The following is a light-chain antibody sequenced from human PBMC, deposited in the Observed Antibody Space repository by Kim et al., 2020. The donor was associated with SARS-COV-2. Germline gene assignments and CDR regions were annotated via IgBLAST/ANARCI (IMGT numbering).Light chain of an antibody. Sequence: QSALTQPASVSGSPGQSITISCTGTSNDVGSYKLVSWYQLHPGKAPKLMVYEVNSRPSGVSSRFSGSKSGNTASLTISGLQAEDEADYYCCSYAGSSTWVFGGGTKLTVL. CDR2: EVN. J-gene: IGLJ3*02. CDR1: SNDVGSYKL. V-gene: IGLV2-23*02. CDR3: CSYAGSSTWV.